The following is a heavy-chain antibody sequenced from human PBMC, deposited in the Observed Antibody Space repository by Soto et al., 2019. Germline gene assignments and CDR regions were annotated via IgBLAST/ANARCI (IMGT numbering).Heavy chain of an antibody. J-gene: IGHJ3*02. CDR1: GYTFTSYY. V-gene: IGHV1-46*01. CDR2: INPSGGST. D-gene: IGHD5-18*01. Sequence: ASVKVSCKASGYTFTSYYMHWVRQAPGQGLEWMGIINPSGGSTSYAQKFQGRVTMTRDTSTSTVYMELSSLRSEDTAVYYCARDGAPVDTAMVSAFDIWGQGTRVTLSS. CDR3: ARDGAPVDTAMVSAFDI.